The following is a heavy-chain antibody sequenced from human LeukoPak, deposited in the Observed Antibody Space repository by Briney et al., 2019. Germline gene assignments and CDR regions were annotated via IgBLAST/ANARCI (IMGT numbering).Heavy chain of an antibody. CDR1: GFTFSSYW. J-gene: IGHJ3*02. V-gene: IGHV3-74*01. Sequence: PGGSLRLSCAPSGFTFSSYWMHWVRQAPGKGLVWVSRINSDGSSTSYADSVRGRFTISRGNAKNTMYLQMNSLRAEDTAVYYCARDRDDAFDIWGQGTMVTVSS. CDR2: INSDGSST. CDR3: ARDRDDAFDI.